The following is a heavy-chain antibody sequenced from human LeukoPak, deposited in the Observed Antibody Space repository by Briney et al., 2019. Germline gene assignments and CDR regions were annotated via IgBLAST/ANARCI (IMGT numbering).Heavy chain of an antibody. J-gene: IGHJ4*02. V-gene: IGHV1-8*01. Sequence: ASVKVSCKASGYTFTSCDINWVRQATGQGLEWMGWMNPNSGNTGYAQKFQGRVTMTRNTSISTAYMELSSLRSEDTAVYYCARAPFDWLPNDYWGQGTLVTVSS. D-gene: IGHD3-9*01. CDR2: MNPNSGNT. CDR1: GYTFTSCD. CDR3: ARAPFDWLPNDY.